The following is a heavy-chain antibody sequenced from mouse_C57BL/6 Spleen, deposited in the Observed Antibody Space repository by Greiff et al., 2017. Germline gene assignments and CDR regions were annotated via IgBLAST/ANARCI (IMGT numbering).Heavy chain of an antibody. CDR1: GFTFTDYY. J-gene: IGHJ2*01. CDR3: SRYTNWNYDY. D-gene: IGHD2-1*01. V-gene: IGHV7-3*01. CDR2: IRNKANGYTT. Sequence: DVKLVESGGGLVQPGGSLRLSCAASGFTFTDYYMSWVRQPPGKALEWLGFIRNKANGYTTEYSGSVKGRFTISRDKSLSILYLQMNALRAEDSATYYCSRYTNWNYDYWGQGTTLTVSS.